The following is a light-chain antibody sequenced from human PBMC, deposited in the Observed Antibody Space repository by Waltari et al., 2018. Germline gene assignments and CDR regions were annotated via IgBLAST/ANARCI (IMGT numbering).Light chain of an antibody. J-gene: IGLJ2*01. CDR2: EVS. CDR1: SSDVGGYNF. CDR3: SSYVANNNPV. V-gene: IGLV2-8*01. Sequence: QSALTQPPSASGSPGQSVTISCTGTSSDVGGYNFVSWYQHHPGKAPRLIIYEVSERPSGVPDRFSGSKSGNTASLTVSGLQADDEAGYYCSSYVANNNPVFGGGTKLTVL.